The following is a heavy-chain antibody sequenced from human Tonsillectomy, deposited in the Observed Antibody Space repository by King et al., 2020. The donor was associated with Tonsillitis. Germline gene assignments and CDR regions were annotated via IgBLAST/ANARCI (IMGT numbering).Heavy chain of an antibody. CDR2: ISSSDNTI. V-gene: IGHV3-48*01. Sequence: VQLVESGGGLVQPGGSLRLSCAASGFTFSSYSFNWVRQAPGKGLEWISYISSSDNTIYYADSVKGRFTISRDNAKNSLYLQMNSLRAEDTAVYYCARETPPAAMIGYLQYWGQGTLVTVSS. CDR3: ARETPPAAMIGYLQY. CDR1: GFTFSSYS. J-gene: IGHJ1*01. D-gene: IGHD2-2*01.